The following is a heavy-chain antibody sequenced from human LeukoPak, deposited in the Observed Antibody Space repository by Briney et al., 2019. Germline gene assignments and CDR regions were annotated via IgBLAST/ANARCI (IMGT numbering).Heavy chain of an antibody. CDR1: GGSFSGYY. V-gene: IGHV4-34*01. J-gene: IGHJ4*02. D-gene: IGHD2-2*01. CDR2: INHSGST. Sequence: SETLSLTCAVYGGSFSGYYWSWIRQPPGKGLEWIGEINHSGSTNYNPSLKSRVTISVDTSKNQFSLKLSSVTAADTAVYYCARELVVPAAFFDYWGQGTLVTVSS. CDR3: ARELVVPAAFFDY.